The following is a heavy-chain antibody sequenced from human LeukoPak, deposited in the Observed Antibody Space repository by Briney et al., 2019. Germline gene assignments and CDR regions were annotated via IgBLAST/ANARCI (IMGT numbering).Heavy chain of an antibody. Sequence: SQTLSLTCTVSGGSISSSSYYWSWIRQPAGKGLEWIGRIYISGSTTYNPSLKSRVTISLDTSKNQFSLKLSSVTAADTAVYYCAVGITIFGVVTQYNWFDPWGQGTLVTVS. J-gene: IGHJ5*02. CDR3: AVGITIFGVVTQYNWFDP. CDR2: IYISGST. D-gene: IGHD3-3*01. CDR1: GGSISSSSYY. V-gene: IGHV4-61*02.